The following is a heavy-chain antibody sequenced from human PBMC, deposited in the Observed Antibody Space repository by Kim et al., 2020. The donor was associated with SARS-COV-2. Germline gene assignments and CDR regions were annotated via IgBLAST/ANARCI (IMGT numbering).Heavy chain of an antibody. V-gene: IGHV1-46*01. J-gene: IGHJ4*02. CDR2: IKPSGGST. D-gene: IGHD1-1*01. CDR1: GYTFTSNY. CDR3: ARDGNRAFDN. Sequence: ASVKVSCKASGYTFTSNYLHWVRQAPGQGLEWMGIIKPSGGSTRYAQKFQGRVTMTRDTSTSTVYMILSSLRSEDTAVYYCARDGNRAFDNWGQGTLVTVSS.